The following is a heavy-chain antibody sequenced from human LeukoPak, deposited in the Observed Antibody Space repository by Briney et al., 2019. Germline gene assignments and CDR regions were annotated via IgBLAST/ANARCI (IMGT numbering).Heavy chain of an antibody. CDR3: ARGFLQSTEYYFDY. CDR1: GYTFSSHN. Sequence: SVKVSCKASGYTFSSHNINWVRQVSGHGLEWMGGIIPIFGTANYAQKFQGRVTITTDESTSTAYMELSSLRSEDTAVYYCARGFLQSTEYYFDYWGQGTLVTVSS. D-gene: IGHD6-19*01. V-gene: IGHV1-69*05. CDR2: IIPIFGTA. J-gene: IGHJ4*02.